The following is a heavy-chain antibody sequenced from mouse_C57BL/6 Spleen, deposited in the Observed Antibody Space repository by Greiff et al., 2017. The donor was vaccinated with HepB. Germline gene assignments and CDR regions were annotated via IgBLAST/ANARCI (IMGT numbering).Heavy chain of an antibody. CDR3: ARETVVAPYWYFDV. D-gene: IGHD1-1*01. J-gene: IGHJ1*03. Sequence: VQLQQSGAELVKPGASVKMSCKASGYTFTSYWITWVKQRPGQGLEWIGDIYPGSGSTNYNEKFKSKATLTVDTSSSTAYMQLSSLTSEDSAVYYCARETVVAPYWYFDVWGTGTTVTVSS. V-gene: IGHV1-55*01. CDR2: IYPGSGST. CDR1: GYTFTSYW.